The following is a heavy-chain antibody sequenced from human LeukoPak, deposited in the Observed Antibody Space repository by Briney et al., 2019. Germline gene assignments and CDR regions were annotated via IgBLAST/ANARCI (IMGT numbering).Heavy chain of an antibody. D-gene: IGHD5-12*01. CDR1: GGSFSGDY. J-gene: IGHJ4*02. CDR3: ARGGQWLRPFDY. V-gene: IGHV4-34*01. CDR2: INHSGST. Sequence: SETLSLTCAVYGGSFSGDYWSWIRQPPGKGLEWIGEINHSGSTNYNPSLKSRVTISVDTSKNQFSLKLSSVTSADKAVYYCARGGQWLRPFDYWGQGTLVTVSS.